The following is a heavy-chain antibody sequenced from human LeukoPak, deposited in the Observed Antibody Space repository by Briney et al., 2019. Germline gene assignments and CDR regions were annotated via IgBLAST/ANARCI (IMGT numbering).Heavy chain of an antibody. D-gene: IGHD3-22*01. CDR3: AYWYYDSSGYPANAFDI. V-gene: IGHV3-66*01. CDR1: GFTVRSNY. J-gene: IGHJ3*02. CDR2: IYSGGST. Sequence: GGSLRLSCSASGFTVRSNYMSWVRQAPGKGLEWVSVIYSGGSTYYADSVKGRFTISRDNSKNTLYLQMNSLRAEDTAVYYCAYWYYDSSGYPANAFDIWGQGTMVTVSS.